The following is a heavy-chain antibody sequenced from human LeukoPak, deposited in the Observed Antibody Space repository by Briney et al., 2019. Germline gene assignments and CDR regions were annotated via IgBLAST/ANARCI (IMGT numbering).Heavy chain of an antibody. D-gene: IGHD3-22*01. J-gene: IGHJ4*02. CDR2: ISSSSSYI. Sequence: GGSLRLSCAASGFTFSSYSMNWVRQAPGKGLEWVSFISSSSSYIYYADSVKGRFTISRDNAKNSLYLQMNSLRAEDTAVYYCARPADYYDSSGCDHWGQGTLVTVSS. V-gene: IGHV3-21*01. CDR1: GFTFSSYS. CDR3: ARPADYYDSSGCDH.